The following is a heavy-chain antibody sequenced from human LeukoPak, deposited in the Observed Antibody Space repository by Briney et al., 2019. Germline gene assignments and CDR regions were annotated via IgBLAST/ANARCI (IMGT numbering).Heavy chain of an antibody. CDR3: AKDLAQDTAMDPLDAFDI. Sequence: GESLKISCAASGFTFDDYAMHWVRQAPGKGLEWVSLISGDGGSTYYADSVKGRFTISRDNSKNSLYLQMNSLRTEDTALYYCAKDLAQDTAMDPLDAFDIWGQGTMVTVSS. D-gene: IGHD5-18*01. V-gene: IGHV3-43*02. J-gene: IGHJ3*02. CDR2: ISGDGGST. CDR1: GFTFDDYA.